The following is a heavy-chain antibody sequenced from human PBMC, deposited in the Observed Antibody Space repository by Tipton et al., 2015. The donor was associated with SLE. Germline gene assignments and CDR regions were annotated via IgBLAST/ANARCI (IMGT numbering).Heavy chain of an antibody. J-gene: IGHJ6*03. CDR1: GGSISSYY. D-gene: IGHD2-2*01. Sequence: TLSLTCTVSGGSISSYYWSWIRQPPGKGLEWIGYIYYSGSTNYNPSLKSRVTISVDTSKNLFSLKLSSGTAADTAVYYCARRGQLLLARLFYYYMDVWGKGTTVTISS. V-gene: IGHV4-59*08. CDR3: ARRGQLLLARLFYYYMDV. CDR2: IYYSGST.